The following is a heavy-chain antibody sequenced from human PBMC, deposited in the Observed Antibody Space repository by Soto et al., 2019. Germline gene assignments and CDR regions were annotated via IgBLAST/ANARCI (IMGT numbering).Heavy chain of an antibody. J-gene: IGHJ5*02. Sequence: SVKVSCKASGGTFSSYAISWVRQAPGQGLEWMGGSIPIFGTANYAQKCQGRGTIAADESTSTAYMELSSLRSEDTAVYYCARAVVGVPENWFDPWGQGTLVTVSS. CDR3: ARAVVGVPENWFDP. CDR1: GGTFSSYA. V-gene: IGHV1-69*13. CDR2: SIPIFGTA. D-gene: IGHD2-15*01.